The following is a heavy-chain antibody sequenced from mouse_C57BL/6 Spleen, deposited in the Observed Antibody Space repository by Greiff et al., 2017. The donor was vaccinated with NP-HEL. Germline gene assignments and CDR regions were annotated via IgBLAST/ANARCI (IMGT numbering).Heavy chain of an antibody. V-gene: IGHV5-6*01. CDR1: GFTFSSYG. CDR2: ISSGGSYT. Sequence: EVKLMESGGDLVKPGGSLKLSCAASGFTFSSYGMSWVRQTPDKRLEWVATISSGGSYTYYPDSVKGRFTISRDNAKNTLYLQMSSLKSEDTAMYYCARHGVSSYREDAMDYWGQGTSVTVSS. CDR3: ARHGVSSYREDAMDY. D-gene: IGHD1-1*01. J-gene: IGHJ4*01.